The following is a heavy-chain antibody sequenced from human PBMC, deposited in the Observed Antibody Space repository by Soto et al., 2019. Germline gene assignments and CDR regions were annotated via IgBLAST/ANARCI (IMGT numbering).Heavy chain of an antibody. V-gene: IGHV3-21*01. CDR3: ARYLWEYSSSWYYFDY. CDR2: ISSSSSYI. Sequence: GGSLRLSCAASGFTFSSYSMNWVRQAPGKGLEWVSSISSSSSYIYYADSVKGRFTISRDNAKNSLYLQMNSLRAEDTAVYYCARYLWEYSSSWYYFDYWGQGTLVTVSS. CDR1: GFTFSSYS. D-gene: IGHD6-13*01. J-gene: IGHJ4*02.